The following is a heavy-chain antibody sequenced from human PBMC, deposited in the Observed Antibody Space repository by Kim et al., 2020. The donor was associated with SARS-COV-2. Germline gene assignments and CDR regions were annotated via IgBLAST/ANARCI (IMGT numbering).Heavy chain of an antibody. Sequence: GGSLRLSCAASGFTFSSYSMNWVRQAPGKWLEWFSYISSSSSTIYYADSVKGRFTISRDNAKNSLYLQMNSLRDEDTAVYYCARDTNYDFWSGYSAAFDIWGQGTMVTVSS. CDR1: GFTFSSYS. CDR3: ARDTNYDFWSGYSAAFDI. CDR2: ISSSSSTI. J-gene: IGHJ3*02. V-gene: IGHV3-48*02. D-gene: IGHD3-3*01.